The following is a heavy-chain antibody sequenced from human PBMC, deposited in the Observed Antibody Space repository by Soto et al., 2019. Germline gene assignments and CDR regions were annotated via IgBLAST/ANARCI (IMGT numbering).Heavy chain of an antibody. V-gene: IGHV3-7*03. J-gene: IGHJ4*02. CDR2: IKRDGSEK. CDR3: ARVRANDYEIDY. Sequence: EVQLVESRGGLVQPGGSLRLSCAASGFMFGSYWMTWVRHAPGKGLEWVANIKRDGSEKFYVDSVKGRFTISRDNADNSLFLHMNSLRAEDTAIYYCARVRANDYEIDYWGQGALVTVS. D-gene: IGHD4-17*01. CDR1: GFMFGSYW.